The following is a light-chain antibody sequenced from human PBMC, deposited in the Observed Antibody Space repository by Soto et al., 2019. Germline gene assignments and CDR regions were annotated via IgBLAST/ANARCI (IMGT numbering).Light chain of an antibody. CDR2: EVS. Sequence: QSALTQPASVSGSPGQSITISCTGTSSDVGTYNLVSWYQQNPGKAPKLIIYEVSRRPSGVSTRFSGSKSGNTASLTISGLQPEDEADYYCCSYAGISTQVLFGGGTKLTVL. CDR3: CSYAGISTQVL. CDR1: SSDVGTYNL. V-gene: IGLV2-23*02. J-gene: IGLJ2*01.